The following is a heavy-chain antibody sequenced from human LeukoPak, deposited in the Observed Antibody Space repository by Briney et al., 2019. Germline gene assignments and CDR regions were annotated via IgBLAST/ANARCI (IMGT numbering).Heavy chain of an antibody. CDR2: ISGDGGDT. CDR3: GKSGSRDWDYFEY. J-gene: IGHJ4*02. D-gene: IGHD6-19*01. CDR1: GFTFSSYA. V-gene: IGHV3-23*01. Sequence: GGSLRLSCAASGFTFSSYAMNRARQAPGKGLEWVSTISGDGGDTHYADSVRGRFTISRANSKNTLSLQMNSLRADDTAVYYCGKSGSRDWDYFEYWGQGTLVTASS.